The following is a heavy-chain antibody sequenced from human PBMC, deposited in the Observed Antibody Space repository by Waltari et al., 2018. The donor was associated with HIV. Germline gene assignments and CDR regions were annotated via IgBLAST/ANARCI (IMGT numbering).Heavy chain of an antibody. CDR3: ATDHRYCSGGSCSDAFDI. Sequence: QVQLVQSGAEVKKPGASVKVSCKVSGYTLTELSMHWVRQAPGKGLEWMGGFDPEDGETIYAQKCQGRVTMTEDTSTDTAYMELSSLRSEDTAVYYCATDHRYCSGGSCSDAFDIWGQGTMVTVSS. CDR2: FDPEDGET. D-gene: IGHD2-15*01. J-gene: IGHJ3*02. CDR1: GYTLTELS. V-gene: IGHV1-24*01.